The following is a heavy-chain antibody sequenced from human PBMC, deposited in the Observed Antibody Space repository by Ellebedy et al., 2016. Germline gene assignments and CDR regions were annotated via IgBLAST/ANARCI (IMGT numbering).Heavy chain of an antibody. CDR3: ARELRFLFR. CDR2: IKEDGSEK. D-gene: IGHD3-3*01. Sequence: GESLKISXAASGFTFSSYWMSWVRQAPGKGLEWVANIKEDGSEKDYVASVKGRFTISRDNAKNSLYLQMNSLRAEDTAVYYCARELRFLFRWGQGTLVTVSS. V-gene: IGHV3-7*01. CDR1: GFTFSSYW. J-gene: IGHJ4*02.